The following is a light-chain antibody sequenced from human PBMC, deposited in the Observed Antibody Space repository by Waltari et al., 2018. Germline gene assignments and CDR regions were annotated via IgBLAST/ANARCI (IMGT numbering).Light chain of an antibody. J-gene: IGKJ1*01. CDR1: QSISRY. V-gene: IGKV1-39*01. Sequence: DIQMTQSPSSLSASVGDRVIITCRTSQSISRYLNWYQQKPGKVPKLLMSSTSTLQSGVPSRFSGSGSGTDFTLTISSLQPEDFATYYCQQSVSTLWTFGQGTKVEIK. CDR2: STS. CDR3: QQSVSTLWT.